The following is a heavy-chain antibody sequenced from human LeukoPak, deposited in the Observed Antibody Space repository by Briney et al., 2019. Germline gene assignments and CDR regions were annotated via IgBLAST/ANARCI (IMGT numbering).Heavy chain of an antibody. CDR3: ARLRDSSGYSYYYYYMDV. V-gene: IGHV4-59*01. CDR1: GGSTSSYY. D-gene: IGHD3-22*01. J-gene: IGHJ6*03. CDR2: MSYRGTT. Sequence: SETLSLTCTVSGGSTSSYYWIWIRQPPGKGLEWIAYMSYRGTTSYNPSLKSRVTMSVDTSKNQFSLKLSSVTAADTAVYYCARLRDSSGYSYYYYYMDVWGKGTTVTVSS.